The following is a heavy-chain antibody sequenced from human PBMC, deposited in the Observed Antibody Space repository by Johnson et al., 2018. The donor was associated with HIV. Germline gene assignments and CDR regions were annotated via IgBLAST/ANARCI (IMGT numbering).Heavy chain of an antibody. CDR1: GFIFSDHY. CDR2: ISYDGSSK. D-gene: IGHD3-10*01. CDR3: AKGMGLSIGELSDAFHF. V-gene: IGHV3-30*18. J-gene: IGHJ3*01. Sequence: QVQLVESGGGVVQPGGSLRLSCAASGFIFSDHYMDWVRQAPGKGLEWVAVISYDGSSKYYADSVKGRFTISRDNSKNTLNLQMNSLRPEDTAVYYCAKGMGLSIGELSDAFHFWGLGTVVTVSS.